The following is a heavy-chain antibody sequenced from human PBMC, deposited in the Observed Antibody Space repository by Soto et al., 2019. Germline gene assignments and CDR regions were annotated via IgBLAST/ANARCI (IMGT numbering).Heavy chain of an antibody. J-gene: IGHJ6*03. V-gene: IGHV4-31*03. CDR1: GGSIGSGGYY. Sequence: QVQLQESGPGLVKPSQTLSLTCTVSGGSIGSGGYYWSWIRQHPGKGLEWIGYIYYSGSTYYNPSLKSRVTISVDTSKNQFSLKLSSVTAADTAVYYCARTPYYYGSGSYYASYYYYYMDVWGKGTTVTVSS. CDR2: IYYSGST. CDR3: ARTPYYYGSGSYYASYYYYYMDV. D-gene: IGHD3-10*01.